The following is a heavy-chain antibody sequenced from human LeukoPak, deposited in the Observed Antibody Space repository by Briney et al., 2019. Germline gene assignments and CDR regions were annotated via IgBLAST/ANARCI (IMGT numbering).Heavy chain of an antibody. CDR1: GGTFISYA. V-gene: IGHV1-69*04. Sequence: SVKVSFKASGGTFISYAISWVRQAPGQGLEWMGRIIPILGIANYAQKFQGRVTITADKSTSTAYMELSSLRSEDTAVYYCAREHTVTRGIDYWGQGTLVTVSS. J-gene: IGHJ4*02. D-gene: IGHD4-17*01. CDR3: AREHTVTRGIDY. CDR2: IIPILGIA.